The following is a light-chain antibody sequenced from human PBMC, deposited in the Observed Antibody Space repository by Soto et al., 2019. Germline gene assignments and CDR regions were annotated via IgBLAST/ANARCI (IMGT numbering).Light chain of an antibody. CDR3: QQYGSSPWA. Sequence: IVLTQSPDNLYLSPGERATRSCRASQSVSSSYLAWYQQKPGQAPRLLIYGASSRATGIPDRFSGSGSGTDFTLTISRLEPEDFAVYYCQQYGSSPWAFGQGTKV. V-gene: IGKV3-20*01. CDR2: GAS. J-gene: IGKJ1*01. CDR1: QSVSSSY.